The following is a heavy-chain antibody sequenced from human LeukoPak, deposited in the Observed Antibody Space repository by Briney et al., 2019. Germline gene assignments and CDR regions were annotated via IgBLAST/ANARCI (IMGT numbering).Heavy chain of an antibody. CDR3: ARKDSSGYYPDY. V-gene: IGHV3-23*01. CDR1: GFTFSSYA. CDR2: ISGSGGST. Sequence: GGSLRLSCAASGFTFSSYAMSWVRQAPGKGLEWVSAISGSGGSTYYADSVKGRFTISRDNAKNSLYLQMNSLRAEDTAVYYCARKDSSGYYPDYWGQGTLVTVSS. D-gene: IGHD3-22*01. J-gene: IGHJ4*02.